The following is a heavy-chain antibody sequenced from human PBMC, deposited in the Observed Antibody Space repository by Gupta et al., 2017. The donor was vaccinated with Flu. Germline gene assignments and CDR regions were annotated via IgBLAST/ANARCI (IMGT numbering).Heavy chain of an antibody. J-gene: IGHJ3*02. CDR1: GFPFDEFA. V-gene: IGHV3-9*01. D-gene: IGHD2-21*01. Sequence: EVQLVESGGGLVQPGRSLRLSCIASGFPFDEFAMHWVRQAPGKGLEWVSGISWDSGIIGYADSVKGRFTISRDDAKDSLYLQMNTLTTEDTAFYYCAKDQFGDLEAFDIWGQGTEVTVSS. CDR3: AKDQFGDLEAFDI. CDR2: ISWDSGII.